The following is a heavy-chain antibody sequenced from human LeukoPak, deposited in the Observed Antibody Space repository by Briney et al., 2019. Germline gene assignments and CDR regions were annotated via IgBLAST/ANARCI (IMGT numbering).Heavy chain of an antibody. CDR1: GGSINNYY. V-gene: IGHV4-4*07. CDR2: TNPSGST. J-gene: IGHJ3*01. CDR3: ARASYYESRNNIAFDL. Sequence: SETLSLTCTVSGGSINNYYWSWIRQPAGKGLEWIGRTNPSGSTKNNPSLKSRVTMSLDTRKNQLSLNLGSVTAADTAVYYCARASYYESRNNIAFDLWGRGTMVTVSS. D-gene: IGHD3-10*01.